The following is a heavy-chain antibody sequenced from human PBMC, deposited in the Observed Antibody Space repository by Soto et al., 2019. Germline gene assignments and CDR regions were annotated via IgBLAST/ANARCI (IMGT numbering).Heavy chain of an antibody. J-gene: IGHJ4*02. V-gene: IGHV4-59*01. Sequence: TLSLTCTVSGGSISSYYWSWIRQPPGKGLEWIGYIYYSGSTNYNPSLKSRVTISVDTSKNQFSLKLSSVTAADTAVYYCARDRPPSHYFDYWGQGTLVTVSS. CDR3: ARDRPPSHYFDY. CDR2: IYYSGST. CDR1: GGSISSYY.